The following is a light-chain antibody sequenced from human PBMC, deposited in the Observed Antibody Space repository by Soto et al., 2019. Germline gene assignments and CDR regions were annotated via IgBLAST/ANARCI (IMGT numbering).Light chain of an antibody. CDR3: MQALQSPYT. CDR2: LGF. Sequence: EIVMTQSPPSLTVTPGEPASISCSSSQRLLPSNGNIFLDWYLQKPGQSTQLLIYLGFNRASGVLDRASGSAAGTDFTLKISRVEAEDAGVYYCMQALQSPYTFGQGTKLEIK. V-gene: IGKV2-28*01. CDR1: QRLLPSNGNIF. J-gene: IGKJ2*01.